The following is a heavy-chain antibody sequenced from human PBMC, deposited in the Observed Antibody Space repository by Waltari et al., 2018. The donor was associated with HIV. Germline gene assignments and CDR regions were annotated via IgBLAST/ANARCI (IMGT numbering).Heavy chain of an antibody. CDR1: GYTFTNYD. CDR3: ARGYSYDRSGEAFDI. D-gene: IGHD3-22*01. V-gene: IGHV1-8*01. CDR2: MNPNSGNT. Sequence: QVQLVQSGAEVKKPGASVKVSCTASGYTFTNYDINWVRQATGQGLEWMGWMNPNSGNTGYAQKVQGRVTMTRNTSISTAYMELSSLRSEDTAVYYCARGYSYDRSGEAFDIWGQGTMVTVSS. J-gene: IGHJ3*02.